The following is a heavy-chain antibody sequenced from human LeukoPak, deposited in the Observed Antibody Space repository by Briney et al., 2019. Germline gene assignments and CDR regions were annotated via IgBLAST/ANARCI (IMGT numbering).Heavy chain of an antibody. D-gene: IGHD3-22*01. V-gene: IGHV3-48*01. CDR1: GFTFSSYS. CDR2: ISSSSSTI. CDR3: ARDHPDYYDSSGYSDY. Sequence: PGGSLRLSCAASGFTFSSYSMNWVRQAPGKGLEWVSYISSSSSTIYYADSVKGRFTISRDNAKNSLYLQMNSLRAEDTAVYYCARDHPDYYDSSGYSDYWGQGTLVTASS. J-gene: IGHJ4*02.